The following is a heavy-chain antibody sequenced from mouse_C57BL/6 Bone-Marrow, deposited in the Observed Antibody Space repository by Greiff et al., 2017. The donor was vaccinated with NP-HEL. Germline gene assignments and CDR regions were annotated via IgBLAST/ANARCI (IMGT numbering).Heavy chain of an antibody. D-gene: IGHD1-1*01. J-gene: IGHJ3*01. CDR3: ARYYYGSRAWFAY. V-gene: IGHV1-74*01. Sequence: QAQLQQPGAELVKPGASVKVSCKASGYTFTSYWMHWVKQRPGQGLEWIGRIHPSDSDTNYNQKFKGKATLTVDKSSSTAYMQLSSLTSEDSAVYYCARYYYGSRAWFAYWGQGTLVTVSA. CDR2: IHPSDSDT. CDR1: GYTFTSYW.